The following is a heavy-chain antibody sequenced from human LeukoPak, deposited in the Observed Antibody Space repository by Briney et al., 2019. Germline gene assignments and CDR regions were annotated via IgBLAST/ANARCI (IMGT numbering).Heavy chain of an antibody. D-gene: IGHD2-2*01. V-gene: IGHV4-34*01. J-gene: IGHJ4*02. CDR2: INHSGST. CDR3: ARGRGKCSSTSCYFLRVYYFDY. CDR1: GGSFSGYY. Sequence: SETLSLTCAVYGGSFSGYYWSWIRQPPGKGLEWIGEINHSGSTNYNPSLKSRVTISVDTSKNQFSLKLSSVTAADTAVYYCARGRGKCSSTSCYFLRVYYFDYWGQGTLVTVSS.